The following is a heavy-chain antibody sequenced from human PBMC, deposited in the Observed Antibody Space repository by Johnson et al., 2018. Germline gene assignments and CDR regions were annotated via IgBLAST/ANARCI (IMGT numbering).Heavy chain of an antibody. Sequence: QVQLVESGGGVVQPKRSLRLSCVASGFTFRTYPMHWVRQAPGKGLDWVAGISYDGRNKYYADSVKGRFTISRDNSKNTLYLQMNSLRPEDTALYYCAKIFNDGYSRGWYPEGDWFDLWGRGTLVTVSS. D-gene: IGHD5-12*01. CDR1: GFTFRTYP. CDR2: ISYDGRNK. J-gene: IGHJ5*02. V-gene: IGHV3-30*18. CDR3: AKIFNDGYSRGWYPEGDWFDL.